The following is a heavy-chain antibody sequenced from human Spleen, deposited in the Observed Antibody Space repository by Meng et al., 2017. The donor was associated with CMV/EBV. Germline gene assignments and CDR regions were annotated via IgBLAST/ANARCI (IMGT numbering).Heavy chain of an antibody. CDR1: GFSFTGYS. J-gene: IGHJ6*02. CDR3: ARVLIPDAHYYYGMDV. V-gene: IGHV3-21*01. D-gene: IGHD2-2*01. Sequence: GGSLKISCAASGFSFTGYSMNWVRQAPGEGLEWVSSLISSSSYMYYADPVKGRFTISRDNARNSLYLQMNSLRVEDTAVYYCARVLIPDAHYYYGMDVWGQGTTVTVSS. CDR2: LISSSSYM.